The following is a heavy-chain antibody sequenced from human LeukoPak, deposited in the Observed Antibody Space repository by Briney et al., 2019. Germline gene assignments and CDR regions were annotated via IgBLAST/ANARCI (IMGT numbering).Heavy chain of an antibody. CDR3: ARQASYYYGSGSRRKSENWFDP. Sequence: PSETLSLTCTVSGGSISSSSYYWGWIRQPPGKGLEWIGSIYYSGSTYYNPSLKSRVTISVDTSKNQFSLKLSSVTAADTAVYYCARQASYYYGSGSRRKSENWFDPWGQGTLVTVSS. V-gene: IGHV4-39*01. CDR2: IYYSGST. D-gene: IGHD3-10*01. CDR1: GGSISSSSYY. J-gene: IGHJ5*02.